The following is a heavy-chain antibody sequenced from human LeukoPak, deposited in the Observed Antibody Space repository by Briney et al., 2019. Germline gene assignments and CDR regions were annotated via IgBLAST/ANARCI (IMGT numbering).Heavy chain of an antibody. CDR1: GGSISSYY. D-gene: IGHD3-22*01. CDR3: ARVYYDSSGYIDY. V-gene: IGHV4-59*01. CDR2: IYYSGST. J-gene: IGHJ4*02. Sequence: PSETLSLTCTVSGGSISSYYWSWIRQPPGKGLEWIRYIYYSGSTNYNPSLKSRVTISVDTSKNQFSLKLSSVTAADTAVYYCARVYYDSSGYIDYWGQGTLVTVSS.